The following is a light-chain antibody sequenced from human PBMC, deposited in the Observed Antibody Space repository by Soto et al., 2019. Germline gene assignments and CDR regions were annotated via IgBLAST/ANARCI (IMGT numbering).Light chain of an antibody. CDR3: SSYAGSNDRWV. V-gene: IGLV2-8*01. CDR1: SSDIGAYNY. Sequence: QSALTQPPSASGSPGQSVTISCTGTSSDIGAYNYVSWYQQHPGKAPKLMIHEVSKRPSGVPDRFSGSKSGNTASLPVSGLQAEDEADYYCSSYAGSNDRWVFGGGTKQTVL. CDR2: EVS. J-gene: IGLJ3*02.